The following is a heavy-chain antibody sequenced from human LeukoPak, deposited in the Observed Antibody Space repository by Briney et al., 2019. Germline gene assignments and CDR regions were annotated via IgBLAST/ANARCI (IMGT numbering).Heavy chain of an antibody. V-gene: IGHV6-1*01. D-gene: IGHD3-10*01. CDR3: ARDTGVWLGHALRRGEITEATPGFDP. CDR2: TYYRSKWYN. CDR1: GDSVSSNSAA. Sequence: SQTLSLTCAISGDSVSSNSAAWNWIRQSPSRGLEWLGRTYYRSKWYNDYAVSVKSRITINPDTSKNQFSLQLNSVTPEDTAVYYCARDTGVWLGHALRRGEITEATPGFDPWGQGTLVTVSS. J-gene: IGHJ5*02.